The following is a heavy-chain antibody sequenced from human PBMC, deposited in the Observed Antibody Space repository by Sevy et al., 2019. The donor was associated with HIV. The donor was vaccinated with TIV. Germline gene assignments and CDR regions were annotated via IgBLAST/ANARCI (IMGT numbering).Heavy chain of an antibody. CDR1: GFTFSSYD. CDR3: ARAPRGYCSSTSCYNIHYYYGMDV. Sequence: GGSLRLSCAASGFTFSSYDMHWVRQATGKGLEWVSAIGTAGDTYYPGSVKGRFTISRENAKNSLYLQMNSLGAGDTAVYYCARAPRGYCSSTSCYNIHYYYGMDVWGQGTTVTVSS. V-gene: IGHV3-13*01. CDR2: IGTAGDT. D-gene: IGHD2-2*02. J-gene: IGHJ6*02.